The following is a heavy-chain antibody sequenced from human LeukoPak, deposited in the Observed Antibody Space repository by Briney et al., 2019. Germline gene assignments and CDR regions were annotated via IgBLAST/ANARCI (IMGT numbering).Heavy chain of an antibody. V-gene: IGHV3-11*04. D-gene: IGHD3-10*01. Sequence: GGSLRLSCAADGFTFSDYYMSWIRQAPRKGLEWVSYISSRSSTIYYADSLKGRFTISRDNAKNSLYLQMNSLRAEDTAVYYCASPGAQFDYWGQGTLVTVSS. CDR3: ASPGAQFDY. CDR2: ISSRSSTI. CDR1: GFTFSDYY. J-gene: IGHJ4*02.